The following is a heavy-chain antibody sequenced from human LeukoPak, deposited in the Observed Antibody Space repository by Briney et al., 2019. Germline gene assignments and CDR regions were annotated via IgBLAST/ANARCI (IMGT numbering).Heavy chain of an antibody. CDR2: INHSGST. Sequence: PSETQSLTCAVYGGSFSGYYWSWIRQPPGKGLEWIGEINHSGSTNYNPSLKSRVTISVDTSKNQFSLKLSSVTAADTAVYYCAAGYGGSTDFDYWGQGTLVTVSS. V-gene: IGHV4-34*01. D-gene: IGHD4-23*01. CDR1: GGSFSGYY. J-gene: IGHJ4*02. CDR3: AAGYGGSTDFDY.